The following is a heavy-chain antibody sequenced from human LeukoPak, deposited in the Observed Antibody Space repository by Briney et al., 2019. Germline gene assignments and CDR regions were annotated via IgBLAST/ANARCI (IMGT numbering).Heavy chain of an antibody. J-gene: IGHJ4*02. CDR3: ARGRVVVITD. D-gene: IGHD3-22*01. Sequence: PGGSLTLSCAVSGFTFNEYVMSWVRQAPGSGLEWVSAVSSSGFSTYYADSVKGRFTISRDNFKNTLYLQLNSLRGEDTAVYYCARGRVVVITDWGQGTLVTVSS. CDR1: GFTFNEYV. V-gene: IGHV3-23*01. CDR2: VSSSGFST.